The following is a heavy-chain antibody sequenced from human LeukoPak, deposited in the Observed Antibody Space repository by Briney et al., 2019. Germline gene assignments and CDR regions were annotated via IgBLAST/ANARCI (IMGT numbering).Heavy chain of an antibody. CDR1: GDSITSSAFY. CDR2: IFHGGNT. Sequence: SETLSLTCTVSGDSITSSAFYWGWIRQAPGKGLEWIGNIFHGGNTHYNPSLKSRVSISVDRSKNQVSLNLSSVTAADTAVYYCARENYYYGSGGVDYWGQGTLVTVSS. CDR3: ARENYYYGSGGVDY. J-gene: IGHJ4*02. V-gene: IGHV4-39*02. D-gene: IGHD3-10*01.